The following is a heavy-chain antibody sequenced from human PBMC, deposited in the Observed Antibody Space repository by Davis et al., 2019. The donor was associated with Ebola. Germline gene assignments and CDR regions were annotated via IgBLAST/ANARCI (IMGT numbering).Heavy chain of an antibody. J-gene: IGHJ4*02. V-gene: IGHV1-18*01. CDR1: GYTFTSYG. CDR2: ISAYNGNT. D-gene: IGHD3-22*01. CDR3: ARTRDRYYDSSGYWDF. Sequence: ASVKVSCKASGYTFTSYGISWVRQAPGQGLEWMGWISAYNGNTNYAQKLQGRVTMTTDTSTSTGYMELRSLRSDDTAVYYCARTRDRYYDSSGYWDFWGQGSLVTVSS.